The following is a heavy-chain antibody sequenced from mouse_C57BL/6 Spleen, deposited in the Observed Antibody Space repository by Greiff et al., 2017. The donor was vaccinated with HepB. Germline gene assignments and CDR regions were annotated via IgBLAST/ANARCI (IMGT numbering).Heavy chain of an antibody. CDR3: ALTGYYYGSSDYFDY. CDR1: GYTFTSYW. CDR2: INPSNGGT. Sequence: QVQLQQPGTELVKPGASVKLSCKASGYTFTSYWMHWVKQRPGQGLEWVGNINPSNGGTNYNEKFKSKATLTVDNSSSTAYMQLSSLTSEDAAVYYCALTGYYYGSSDYFDYWGQGTTLTVSS. J-gene: IGHJ2*01. V-gene: IGHV1-53*01. D-gene: IGHD1-1*01.